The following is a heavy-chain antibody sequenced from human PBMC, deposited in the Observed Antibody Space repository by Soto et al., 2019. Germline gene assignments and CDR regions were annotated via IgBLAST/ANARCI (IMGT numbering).Heavy chain of an antibody. CDR2: ISWNSGSI. D-gene: IGHD2-15*01. Sequence: GGSLRLSCAASGFPSDEYAVHWVRQASGKGLEWVSGISWNSGSIGYADSVKGRFTISRDNAKNSLYLQMNSLRAEDTALYYCARAGDIVVVVAALSAFDIWGQGTMVTV. V-gene: IGHV3-9*02. CDR3: ARAGDIVVVVAALSAFDI. CDR1: GFPSDEYA. J-gene: IGHJ3*02.